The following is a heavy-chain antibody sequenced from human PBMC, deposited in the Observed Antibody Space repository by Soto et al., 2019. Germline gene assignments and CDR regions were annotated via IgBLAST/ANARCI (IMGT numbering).Heavy chain of an antibody. V-gene: IGHV3-23*01. CDR3: VFCDVLTGYDN. D-gene: IGHD3-9*01. CDR2: IRGDGTGT. Sequence: EVQLLESGGGLVQPGGSLRLSCAGSGLIFRNYGMSWVRQAPGKGLEWVSAIRGDGTGTYDAASVKGRFAISRDNSRNTLDPQVRSVRAQDTSLYSCVFCDVLTGYDNWCQGTLVTVSS. CDR1: GLIFRNYG. J-gene: IGHJ4*02.